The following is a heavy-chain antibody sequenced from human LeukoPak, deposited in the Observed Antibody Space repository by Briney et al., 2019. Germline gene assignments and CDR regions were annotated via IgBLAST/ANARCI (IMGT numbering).Heavy chain of an antibody. CDR3: ARHTGIHGSGSYQQEYYFDY. J-gene: IGHJ4*02. CDR2: IYYSGST. Sequence: SETLSLTCTVSGGSISSSSYYWGWIRQPPGKGLEWIGSIYYSGSTYYNPSLKSRVTISVDTSKNQFSLKLSSVTAADTAVYYCARHTGIHGSGSYQQEYYFDYWGQGTLVTVSS. V-gene: IGHV4-39*01. CDR1: GGSISSSSYY. D-gene: IGHD3-10*01.